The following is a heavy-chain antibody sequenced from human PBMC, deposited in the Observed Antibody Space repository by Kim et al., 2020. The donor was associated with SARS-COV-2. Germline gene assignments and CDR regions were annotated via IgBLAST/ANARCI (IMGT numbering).Heavy chain of an antibody. J-gene: IGHJ6*02. Sequence: RFTISRDNSKNTLYLQMNSLRAEDTAVYYCAREGSMGGTIFPHYYYGMDVWGQGTTVTVSS. V-gene: IGHV3-30*07. D-gene: IGHD1-7*01. CDR3: AREGSMGGTIFPHYYYGMDV.